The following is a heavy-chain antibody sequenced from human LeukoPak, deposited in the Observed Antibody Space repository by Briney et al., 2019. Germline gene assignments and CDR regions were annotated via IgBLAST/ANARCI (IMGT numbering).Heavy chain of an antibody. CDR2: ISAYNGNT. V-gene: IGHV1-18*01. J-gene: IGHJ4*02. Sequence: ASVKVSCKASGFTFTSYGFTWVRQAPGQGLEWMGWISAYNGNTHYARKLQGRVTMTTDTSTSTAYMELRSLRSDDTAVYYCARKDIVVVVAANLGDYWGQGTLVTVSS. CDR3: ARKDIVVVVAANLGDY. D-gene: IGHD2-15*01. CDR1: GFTFTSYG.